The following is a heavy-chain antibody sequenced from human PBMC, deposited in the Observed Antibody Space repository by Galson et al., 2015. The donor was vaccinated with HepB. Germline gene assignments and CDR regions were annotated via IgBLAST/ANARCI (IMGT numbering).Heavy chain of an antibody. CDR3: ARDPVPTLSRYYYYYMDV. D-gene: IGHD2-2*01. CDR1: GYTFTSYA. Sequence: SVKVSCKASGYTFTSYAMHWVRQAPGQRLEWMGWINAGNSNTKYSQKFQGRVTITRDTSASTAYMELSSLRSEDTAVYYCARDPVPTLSRYYYYYMDVWGKGTTVTVSS. J-gene: IGHJ6*03. CDR2: INAGNSNT. V-gene: IGHV1-3*01.